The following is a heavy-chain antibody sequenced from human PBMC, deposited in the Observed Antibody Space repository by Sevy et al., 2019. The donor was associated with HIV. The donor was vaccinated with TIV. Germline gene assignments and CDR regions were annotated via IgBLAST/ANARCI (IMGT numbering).Heavy chain of an antibody. CDR2: ISSSSSYL. CDR3: ARDLGIGIAVAGGIDY. Sequence: GCPRLSCAASGFPFSSYSMNWVRQAPGKGLEWGPSISSSSSYLYYAESVKGRFNISRENAKNSLYLQMNRLRAEDTAVYYCARDLGIGIAVAGGIDYWGQGTLVTVSS. D-gene: IGHD6-19*01. CDR1: GFPFSSYS. J-gene: IGHJ4*02. V-gene: IGHV3-21*01.